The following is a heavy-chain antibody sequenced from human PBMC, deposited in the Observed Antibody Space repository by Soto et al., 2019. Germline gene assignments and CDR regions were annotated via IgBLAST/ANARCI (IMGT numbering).Heavy chain of an antibody. D-gene: IGHD3-16*01. V-gene: IGHV4-39*01. CDR2: IYYSGST. J-gene: IGHJ6*02. Sequence: SEALSLNWTGSGGFISRSSYLLGRIRQPPRKGLEWIGSIYYSGSTYYNPSLKSRVTISVDTSKNQFSLKLSSVTAADTAVYYCARHNFPPRAPAWGRNYYYGMDVWGQGTTVT. CDR3: ARHNFPPRAPAWGRNYYYGMDV. CDR1: GGFISRSSYL.